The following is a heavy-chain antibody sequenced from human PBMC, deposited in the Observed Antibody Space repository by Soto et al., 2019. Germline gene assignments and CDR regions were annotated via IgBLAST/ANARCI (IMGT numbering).Heavy chain of an antibody. V-gene: IGHV3-30-3*01. J-gene: IGHJ4*02. CDR1: GFTFSSYA. Sequence: LRLSCAASGFTFSSYAMHWVRQAPGKGLEWVAVISYDGSNKYYADSVKGRFTISRDNSKNTLYLQMNSLRAEDTAVYYCARGGVDTAMVANDYWGQGTLVTVSS. CDR2: ISYDGSNK. D-gene: IGHD5-18*01. CDR3: ARGGVDTAMVANDY.